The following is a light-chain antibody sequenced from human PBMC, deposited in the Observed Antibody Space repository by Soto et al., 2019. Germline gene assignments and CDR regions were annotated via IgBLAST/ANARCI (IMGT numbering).Light chain of an antibody. V-gene: IGKV3-20*01. CDR1: QSVRSSY. Sequence: EIVLTQSPDTLSLSPGESATLSCRASQSVRSSYLAWYQQTPGQTPRLLIYAASSRATGIPYRFSGSGSGTDFSLTISRLEAEDFAVYYCQQYGSSPRTFGQGTKVEIK. CDR3: QQYGSSPRT. CDR2: AAS. J-gene: IGKJ1*01.